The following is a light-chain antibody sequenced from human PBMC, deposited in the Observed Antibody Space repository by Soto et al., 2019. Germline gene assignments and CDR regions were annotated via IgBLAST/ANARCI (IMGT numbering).Light chain of an antibody. CDR3: HQGHSRHPSS. CDR2: AAS. CDR1: QGSRSD. J-gene: IGKJ5*01. Sequence: SVGDTVATTCRESQGSRSDLGWYQQKPGKDPNLLIYAASSLQSGVPSRFSGSGSGTDFTLTISSLQLEDHATYYYHQGHSRHPSSFGQAT. V-gene: IGKV1-6*01.